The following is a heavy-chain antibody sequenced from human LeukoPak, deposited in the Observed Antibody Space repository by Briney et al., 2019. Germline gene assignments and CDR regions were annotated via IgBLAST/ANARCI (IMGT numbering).Heavy chain of an antibody. V-gene: IGHV3-64*01. CDR1: GFSLSTYD. Sequence: GGSLRLSCVASGFSLSTYDMYWVRQAPGKGLEYVSAITSNGGTTYYANSVKGRFTISRDNSKNTLYLQMNSLRVEDTAIYYCAKDQILDFDTWGQGTLVTVSS. J-gene: IGHJ4*02. CDR3: AKDQILDFDT. CDR2: ITSNGGTT.